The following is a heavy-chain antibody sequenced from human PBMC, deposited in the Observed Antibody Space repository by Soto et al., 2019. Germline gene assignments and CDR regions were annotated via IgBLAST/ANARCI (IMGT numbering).Heavy chain of an antibody. D-gene: IGHD6-19*01. J-gene: IGHJ4*02. CDR2: INPNSGGT. CDR3: ARDTGSSGWYSFDY. CDR1: GYTFTGYY. Sequence: ASVKVSCKASGYTFTGYYMHWVRQAPGQGLEWMGWINPNSGGTNYAQKFQGRVTMTRDTSISTAYMELSRLRSDDMAVYYCARDTGSSGWYSFDYWGQGTLVTVSS. V-gene: IGHV1-2*02.